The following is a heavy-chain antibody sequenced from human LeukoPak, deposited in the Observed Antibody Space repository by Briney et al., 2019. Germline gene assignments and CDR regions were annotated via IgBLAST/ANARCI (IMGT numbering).Heavy chain of an antibody. V-gene: IGHV1-2*02. CDR2: INPNSGGT. CDR3: ARVGLYSSGWPDY. D-gene: IGHD6-19*01. CDR1: GYTFTGYY. J-gene: IGHJ4*02. Sequence: ASVKVSCKASGYTFTGYYMHWVRQAPGQGLEWMGWINPNSGGTNYAQKFQGRVTMTRDTSISTAYMELSRLRSDDTAVYYCARVGLYSSGWPDYWGRGTLVTVSS.